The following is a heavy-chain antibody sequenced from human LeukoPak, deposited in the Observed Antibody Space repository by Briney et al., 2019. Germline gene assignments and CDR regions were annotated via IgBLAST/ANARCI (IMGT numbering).Heavy chain of an antibody. D-gene: IGHD1-1*01. CDR1: GFTFSNYA. Sequence: GGSLRLSCAASGFTFSNYAMCWVRQAPGKGLEWVSGISDSGVSTVYADSVKGRFTISRDDSKSTLYVQMNSLRAEDTAVYYCAKLGSWNEYYFDYWGQGTLVTVSS. CDR3: AKLGSWNEYYFDY. CDR2: ISDSGVST. V-gene: IGHV3-23*01. J-gene: IGHJ4*02.